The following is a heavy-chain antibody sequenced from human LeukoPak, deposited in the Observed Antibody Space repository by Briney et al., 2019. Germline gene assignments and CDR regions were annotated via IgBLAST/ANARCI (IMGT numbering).Heavy chain of an antibody. D-gene: IGHD3-3*01. CDR3: ARTPNYDFWSGYFDY. Sequence: ASVKVSCKASGYTFTGYYMHWVGQAPGQGLEWMGWINPNSGGTNYAQKFQGRVTMTRDTSISTAYMELSRLRSDDTAVYYCARTPNYDFWSGYFDYWGQGTLVTVSS. J-gene: IGHJ4*02. CDR2: INPNSGGT. CDR1: GYTFTGYY. V-gene: IGHV1-2*02.